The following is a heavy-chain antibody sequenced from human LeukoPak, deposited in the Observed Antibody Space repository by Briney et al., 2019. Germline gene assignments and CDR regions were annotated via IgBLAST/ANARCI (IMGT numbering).Heavy chain of an antibody. D-gene: IGHD6-13*01. CDR1: GFTVSSNY. CDR2: IYSGGTT. V-gene: IGHV3-53*01. Sequence: GGSLRLSCAASGFTVSSNYMSWVRQAPGKGLEWVSVIYSGGTTYYADSVKGRFTISRDNSKNTLYLQMNSLRAEDTAVYYCARDYIAAAGTGYWGQGTLVTVSS. CDR3: ARDYIAAAGTGY. J-gene: IGHJ4*02.